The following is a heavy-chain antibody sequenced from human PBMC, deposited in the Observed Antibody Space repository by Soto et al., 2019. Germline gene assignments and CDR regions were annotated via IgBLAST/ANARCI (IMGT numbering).Heavy chain of an antibody. CDR2: INAGNGNT. V-gene: IGHV1-3*01. Sequence: ASVKVSCKASGYTFTSYAMHWVRQAPGQRLEWMGWINAGNGNTKYSQKFQGRVTITRDTSASTAYMELSSLRSEDTAVYYFARVRDCSGGSCYYWAPFDYWGKGTTVTVSS. J-gene: IGHJ6*04. D-gene: IGHD2-15*01. CDR3: ARVRDCSGGSCYYWAPFDY. CDR1: GYTFTSYA.